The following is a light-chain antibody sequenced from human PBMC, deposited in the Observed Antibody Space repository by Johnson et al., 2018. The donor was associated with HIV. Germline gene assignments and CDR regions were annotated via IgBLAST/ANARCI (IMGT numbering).Light chain of an antibody. V-gene: IGLV1-51*01. Sequence: QSVLTQPPSVSAAPGQKVTISCSGSSSKIGNKYVSWYQQFPGTAPKVLIYDNSKRPSGIPDRFSGSTSGTSATLVITGPQTGDEADYYCGTWDSSLSAGYVFGTGTKVTVL. J-gene: IGLJ1*01. CDR1: SSKIGNKY. CDR2: DNS. CDR3: GTWDSSLSAGYV.